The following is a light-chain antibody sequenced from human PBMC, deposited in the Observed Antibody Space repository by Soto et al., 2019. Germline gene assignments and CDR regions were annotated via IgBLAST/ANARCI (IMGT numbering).Light chain of an antibody. CDR2: LGS. V-gene: IGKV2-28*01. J-gene: IGKJ1*01. Sequence: DIVMTQSPLSLTVTPGEPASISCRSSQSLLYTNGNNYLDWYLQKPGQSPQLLIYLGSNRASGVPDRVSGSGSGTDFTLKISRVEAEDVGVYYCMQALQGRTYGPGTKVEIK. CDR3: MQALQGRT. CDR1: QSLLYTNGNNY.